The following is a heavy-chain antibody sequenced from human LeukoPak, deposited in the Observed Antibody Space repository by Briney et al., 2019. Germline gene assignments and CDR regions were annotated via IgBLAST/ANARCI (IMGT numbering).Heavy chain of an antibody. CDR2: IYSSGST. V-gene: IGHV4-59*08. D-gene: IGHD6-6*01. CDR3: ARHRYTSSSSYFDF. Sequence: SETLSLTCTVSGGSISGYYWTWIRQPPGKGLEWIGCIYSSGSTNYNPSLKSRVTISVDTSKNQFSLRLSSVTAADTAVYYCARHRYTSSSSYFDFWGQGTLVTVSS. CDR1: GGSISGYY. J-gene: IGHJ4*02.